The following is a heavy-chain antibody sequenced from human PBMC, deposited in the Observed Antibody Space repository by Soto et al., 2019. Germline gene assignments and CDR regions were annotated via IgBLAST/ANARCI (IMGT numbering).Heavy chain of an antibody. CDR1: GMTFDNFA. V-gene: IGHV3-9*01. D-gene: IGHD2-2*01. CDR3: VKGGYCTSPSCPLSALGTFDI. Sequence: EMQLVESGGGLVQPGRSLRLSCTASGMTFDNFAMHWVRHAPGKGLEWVSGISWNSANIDYVDSVKGRFTISRDNAQNSLYLQMNSRRPVDTAFSYCVKGGYCTSPSCPLSALGTFDIWGQGTVVTVSS. CDR2: ISWNSANI. J-gene: IGHJ3*02.